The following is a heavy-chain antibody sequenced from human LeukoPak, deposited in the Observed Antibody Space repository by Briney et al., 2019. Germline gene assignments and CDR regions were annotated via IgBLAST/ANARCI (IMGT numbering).Heavy chain of an antibody. D-gene: IGHD3-10*01. CDR2: INHSRAT. CDR1: GGSFIGYY. J-gene: IGHJ4*02. CDR3: ARGYFDYYGSGSYYNLIDY. Sequence: PSETLSLTCAVSGGSFIGYYWSWIRQPRGKGLEWIGEINHSRATNYNPSLKSRVTISVVTSKKEFSLKLKSVTAADTAIYYCARGYFDYYGSGSYYNLIDYWGQGILVIVSS. V-gene: IGHV4-34*01.